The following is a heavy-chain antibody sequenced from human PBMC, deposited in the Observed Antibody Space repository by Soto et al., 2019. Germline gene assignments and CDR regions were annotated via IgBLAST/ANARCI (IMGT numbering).Heavy chain of an antibody. CDR1: GFTFSNCW. J-gene: IGHJ2*01. CDR2: INSDGSSA. Sequence: EVQLVESGGGLVQPGGSLRLSCAASGFTFSNCWIHWVRQAPGTGLVWVSRINSDGSSASYADSVKGRFTISRDNAKNTLYLQMNSLRAEDTAVYYCARCLNGPGHFDLWGRGTLVTVSS. D-gene: IGHD2-8*01. V-gene: IGHV3-74*01. CDR3: ARCLNGPGHFDL.